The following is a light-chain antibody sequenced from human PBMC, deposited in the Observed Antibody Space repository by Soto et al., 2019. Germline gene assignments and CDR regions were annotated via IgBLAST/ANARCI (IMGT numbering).Light chain of an antibody. CDR2: GES. V-gene: IGKV3-15*01. J-gene: IGKJ5*01. Sequence: VLTQSASRLSVSPGESATLSCRASQRFXSNFAWYEQKHGQAPRLLSXGESTRATAILARFSGSGSGREFTLTISSLQSEDFAVYYCQQYDNWPPRTVGQGTRLEIK. CDR1: QRFXSN. CDR3: QQYDNWPPRT.